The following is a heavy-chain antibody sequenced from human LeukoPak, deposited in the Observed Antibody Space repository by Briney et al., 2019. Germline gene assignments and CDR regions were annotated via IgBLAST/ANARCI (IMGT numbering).Heavy chain of an antibody. Sequence: SSETLSLTCTVSGGSISSGGYYWSWIRQHPGKGLEWIGYIYYSGSTYYNPSLKGRVTISVDTSKNQFSLKVNSVFAADTAVYFCTRHRGGYYGRFDSWGPGILVTVS. J-gene: IGHJ4*02. D-gene: IGHD3-22*01. CDR1: GGSISSGGYY. V-gene: IGHV4-31*03. CDR3: TRHRGGYYGRFDS. CDR2: IYYSGST.